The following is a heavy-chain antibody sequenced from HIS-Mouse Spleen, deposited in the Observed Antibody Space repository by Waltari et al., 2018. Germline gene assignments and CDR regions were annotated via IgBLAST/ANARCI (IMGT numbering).Heavy chain of an antibody. CDR3: ARVTGGGY. V-gene: IGHV3-30-3*01. Sequence: QVQLVESGGGVVQPGRSLSLSCAASGFTFSSYAMHWVRQAPGKGLEWVAVISYDGNNKYYADSVKGRFTISRDNSKNTLYLQMNSLRAEDTAVYYCARVTGGGYWGQGTLVTVSS. CDR1: GFTFSSYA. J-gene: IGHJ4*02. CDR2: ISYDGNNK. D-gene: IGHD3-10*01.